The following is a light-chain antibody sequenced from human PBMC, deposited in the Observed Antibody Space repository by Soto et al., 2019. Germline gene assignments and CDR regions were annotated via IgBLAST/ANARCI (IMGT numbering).Light chain of an antibody. Sequence: QSVLTQPASVSGSPGQSITISCTGTSSDVGGYNYVSWYQQHPGKAPKLMIYDVTNRPSGVSNCFSGSKSGNTASLAISGLQAEDEADDYCSSYTSRSNHVVFGGGTKLTVL. V-gene: IGLV2-14*01. J-gene: IGLJ2*01. CDR2: DVT. CDR1: SSDVGGYNY. CDR3: SSYTSRSNHVV.